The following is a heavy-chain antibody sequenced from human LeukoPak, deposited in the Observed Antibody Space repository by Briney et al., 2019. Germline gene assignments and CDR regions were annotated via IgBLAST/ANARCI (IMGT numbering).Heavy chain of an antibody. CDR2: ISGSGGST. J-gene: IGHJ6*02. D-gene: IGHD2-2*01. CDR3: AKDPVVPAASYYYYGMDV. CDR1: GFTFSAYA. V-gene: IGHV3-23*01. Sequence: PGGSLRLSCAASGFTFSAYAMSWVRQAPGKGLEWVSAISGSGGSTYYADSVKGRFTISRDNSKNTLYLQMNSLRAEDTAVYYCAKDPVVPAASYYYYGMDVWGQGTTVTVSS.